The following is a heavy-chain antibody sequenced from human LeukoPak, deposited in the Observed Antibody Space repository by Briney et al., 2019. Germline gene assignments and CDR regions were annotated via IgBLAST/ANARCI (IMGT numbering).Heavy chain of an antibody. Sequence: SGGSMRLSCAASGFTVGSNYMSWVRQAPGKGLEWVSSISSSSSYIYYADSVKGRFTISRDNAKNSLYLQVNSLRAEDTAVYYCATEGDYYDSSGYLRVDYWGQGTLVTVSS. D-gene: IGHD3-22*01. CDR3: ATEGDYYDSSGYLRVDY. CDR1: GFTVGSNY. J-gene: IGHJ4*02. V-gene: IGHV3-21*01. CDR2: ISSSSSYI.